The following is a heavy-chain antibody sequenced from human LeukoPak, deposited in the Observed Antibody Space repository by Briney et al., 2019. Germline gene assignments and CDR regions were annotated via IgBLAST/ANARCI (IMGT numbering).Heavy chain of an antibody. Sequence: SETLSLTCTVSGGSISSSSYYWGWIRQPPGKGLEWIGYIYYSGSTNYNPSLKSRVAISVDTSKNQFSLKLSSVTAADTAVYYCASSFDWYSMGDWGQGTLVTVSS. CDR1: GGSISSSSYY. J-gene: IGHJ4*02. CDR3: ASSFDWYSMGD. CDR2: IYYSGST. D-gene: IGHD3-9*01. V-gene: IGHV4-61*05.